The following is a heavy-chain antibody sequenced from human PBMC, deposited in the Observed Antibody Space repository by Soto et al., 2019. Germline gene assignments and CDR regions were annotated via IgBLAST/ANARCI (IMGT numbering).Heavy chain of an antibody. CDR1: GFTFSSYS. Sequence: EVQLVESGGGLVKPGGSLRLSCAASGFTFSSYSMNWVRQAPGKGLEWVSSISSSSSYIYYADSVKGRFTISRDNAKNSLDLQMNSLRAEDTAVYYCARDLGGVPAAMFNYYYYMDVWGKGTTVTVSS. V-gene: IGHV3-21*01. CDR3: ARDLGGVPAAMFNYYYYMDV. CDR2: ISSSSSYI. J-gene: IGHJ6*03. D-gene: IGHD2-2*01.